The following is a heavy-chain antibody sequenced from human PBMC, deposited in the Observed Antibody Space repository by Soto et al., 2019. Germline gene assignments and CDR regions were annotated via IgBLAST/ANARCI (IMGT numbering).Heavy chain of an antibody. V-gene: IGHV4-59*01. CDR2: IYYSGST. CDR3: ARGRYYDSSGYYYVQQAPLAFDY. CDR1: GGSISIYY. J-gene: IGHJ4*02. D-gene: IGHD3-22*01. Sequence: PSETLSHTGPVSGGSISIYYWGWIRQPPLKGLDWIVYIYYSGSTNYNPSLKSRVTISVDTSKNQFSLKLSSVTAADTAVYYCARGRYYDSSGYYYVQQAPLAFDYWGQGTLVTVSS.